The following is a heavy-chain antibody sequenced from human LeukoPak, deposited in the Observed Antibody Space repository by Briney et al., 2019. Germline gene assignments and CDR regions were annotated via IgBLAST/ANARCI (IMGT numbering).Heavy chain of an antibody. CDR2: INSDGSST. D-gene: IGHD5-12*01. J-gene: IGHJ4*02. CDR1: GFTFSSYW. CDR3: ARAQHSGYERYQYYFDY. Sequence: GGSLRLSCAASGFTFSSYWMHWVRQAPGKGLVWVSRINSDGSSTNYTDSVKGRFTISRDNAKNTLYLQMNSLRAEDTAVYYCARAQHSGYERYQYYFDYWGQGTLVTVSS. V-gene: IGHV3-74*01.